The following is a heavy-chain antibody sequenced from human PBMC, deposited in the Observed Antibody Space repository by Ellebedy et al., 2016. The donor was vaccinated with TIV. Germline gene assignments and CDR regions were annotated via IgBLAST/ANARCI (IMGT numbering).Heavy chain of an antibody. D-gene: IGHD2-21*01. CDR2: FDPEDGEM. CDR1: GYSFTSYG. J-gene: IGHJ4*02. Sequence: ASVKVSCXASGYSFTSYGISWVRQAPGEGLEWMGGFDPEDGEMVYAQKFQGRVTMTEDTSTDTAYMELSSLRSDDTAVYFCATITFYQLLFDSWGQGTLVSVSS. V-gene: IGHV1-24*01. CDR3: ATITFYQLLFDS.